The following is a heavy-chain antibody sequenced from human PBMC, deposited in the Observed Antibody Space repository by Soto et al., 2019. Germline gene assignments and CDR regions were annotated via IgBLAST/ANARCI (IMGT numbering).Heavy chain of an antibody. J-gene: IGHJ6*02. CDR2: IAYDGNEK. V-gene: IGHV3-30*18. D-gene: IGHD1-26*01. Sequence: ESGGGVVQPGTSLRLSCAASGFTFKTHAMHWVRQAPGKGLEWMAVIAYDGNEKFYADSVKGRFTISRDNSKNALYLQINTLRNEDTAVYYCGKDVGDYVPYYYGVDVWGQGTTVTLSS. CDR3: GKDVGDYVPYYYGVDV. CDR1: GFTFKTHA.